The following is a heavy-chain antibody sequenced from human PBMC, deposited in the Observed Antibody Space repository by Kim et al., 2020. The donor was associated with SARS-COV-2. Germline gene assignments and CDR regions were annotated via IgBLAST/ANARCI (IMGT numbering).Heavy chain of an antibody. CDR3: RQEVVVTNYYYYGMDV. D-gene: IGHD3-22*01. V-gene: IGHV4-34*01. J-gene: IGHJ6*02. Sequence: SETLSLTCAVYGGSFSGYYWSWIRQPPGKGLEWIGEINHSGSTNYNPSLKSRVTISVDTSKNQFSLKLSSVTAADTAVYYCRQEVVVTNYYYYGMDVWGQGTTVTVSS. CDR2: INHSGST. CDR1: GGSFSGYY.